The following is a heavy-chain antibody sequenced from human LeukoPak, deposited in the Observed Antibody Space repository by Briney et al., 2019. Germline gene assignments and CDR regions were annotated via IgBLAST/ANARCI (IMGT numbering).Heavy chain of an antibody. CDR1: GFTFSSYA. V-gene: IGHV3-23*01. J-gene: IGHJ4*02. Sequence: GGSLRLSCAASGFTFSSYAMSWVRQAPGKGLEWVSAISGSGGSTYYADSVKGRFTISRDNSKNTLYLQMNSLRAEDTAVYYCARHYDFWSGASGFDYWGQGTLVTVSS. D-gene: IGHD3-3*01. CDR3: ARHYDFWSGASGFDY. CDR2: ISGSGGST.